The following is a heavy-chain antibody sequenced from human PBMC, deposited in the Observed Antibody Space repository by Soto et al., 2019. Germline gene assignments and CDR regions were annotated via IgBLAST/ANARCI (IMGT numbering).Heavy chain of an antibody. Sequence: PGEALQISCKGSGNSFTSYLIGWVRQMPGKGLEWMGIIYPGDSDTRYSPSFQGQVTISADKSISTAYLQWSSLKASDTAMYYCARWGDYYDSSGYYRPLDYWGQGTLVTVSS. CDR1: GNSFTSYL. CDR2: IYPGDSDT. D-gene: IGHD3-22*01. V-gene: IGHV5-51*01. CDR3: ARWGDYYDSSGYYRPLDY. J-gene: IGHJ4*02.